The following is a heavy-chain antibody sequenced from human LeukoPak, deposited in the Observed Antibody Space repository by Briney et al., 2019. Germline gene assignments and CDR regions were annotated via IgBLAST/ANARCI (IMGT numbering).Heavy chain of an antibody. Sequence: KPSETLSLTCAVYGGSFSGYYWSWIRQPPGKGLEWIGEINHSGSTNYNPSLKSRVTISVDTSKNQFSLKLSSVTAADTAVYYCARTRTRIAIFGVVIYDAFDIWGQGTMVTVSS. J-gene: IGHJ3*02. CDR3: ARTRTRIAIFGVVIYDAFDI. D-gene: IGHD3-3*01. CDR1: GGSFSGYY. V-gene: IGHV4-34*01. CDR2: INHSGST.